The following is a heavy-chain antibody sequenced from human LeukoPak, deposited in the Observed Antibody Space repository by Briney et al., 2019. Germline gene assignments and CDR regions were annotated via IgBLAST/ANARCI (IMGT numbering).Heavy chain of an antibody. CDR1: GGSVSYGGYS. J-gene: IGHJ4*02. D-gene: IGHD3-10*01. CDR2: IYHSGTT. Sequence: SQTLSLTCAVSGGSVSYGGYSWNWLRQPPGKGLEWVGYIYHSGTTYHNPSLKSRVTISVDRSKNQFSLKLSAVTAADTAVYYCARGPETYYYGSGTYPEDWGQGTLVTVSS. CDR3: ARGPETYYYGSGTYPED. V-gene: IGHV4-30-2*01.